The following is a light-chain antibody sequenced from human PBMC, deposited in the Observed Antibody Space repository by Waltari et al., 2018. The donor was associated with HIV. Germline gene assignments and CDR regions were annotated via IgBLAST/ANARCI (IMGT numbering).Light chain of an antibody. CDR3: QQYYSFPPYT. Sequence: RVTQSPSSFSASIGDRVTFTCRASEGISNYLAWYQQKPGKVPHLLIYAASTLQSGVPSRFSGSGSGTEFTLTISRLQSEDLATYYCQQYYSFPPYTFGQGTKLEIK. J-gene: IGKJ2*01. CDR2: AAS. CDR1: EGISNY. V-gene: IGKV1-8*01.